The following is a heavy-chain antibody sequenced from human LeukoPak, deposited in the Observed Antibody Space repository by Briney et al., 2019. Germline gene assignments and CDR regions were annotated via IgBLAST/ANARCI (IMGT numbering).Heavy chain of an antibody. D-gene: IGHD5-12*01. CDR1: GFSFDYFA. CDR3: ARDGYNWSDL. J-gene: IGHJ5*02. V-gene: IGHV3-48*01. Sequence: PGGALRLSCAPSGFSFDYFAMSWVRQTPGRGVERIAYISILSTAIQYADSVKGRFTISRDNGENSLLLQMNSLRGEDTALYYCARDGYNWSDLWGKGTLVTVSS. CDR2: ISILSTAI.